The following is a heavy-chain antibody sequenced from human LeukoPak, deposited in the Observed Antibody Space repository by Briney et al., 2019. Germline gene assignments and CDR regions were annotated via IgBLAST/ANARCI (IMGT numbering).Heavy chain of an antibody. V-gene: IGHV4-59*08. CDR3: ARLRYCSSTSCYGHYFDY. Sequence: PSETLSLTCTVSGGSISSYYWSWIRQPPGKGREWIGYIYYSGSTNYNPSLKSRVTISVDTSKNQFSLKLSSVTAADTAVYYCARLRYCSSTSCYGHYFDYWGQGTLVTVSS. CDR1: GGSISSYY. D-gene: IGHD2-2*01. CDR2: IYYSGST. J-gene: IGHJ4*02.